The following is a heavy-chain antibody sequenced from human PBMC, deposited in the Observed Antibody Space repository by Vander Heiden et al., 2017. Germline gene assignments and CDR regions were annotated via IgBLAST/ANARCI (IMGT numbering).Heavy chain of an antibody. D-gene: IGHD3-3*01. CDR3: AREVNDFWSAHTGNWFDP. CDR1: GLTFSRYT. Sequence: EVQLVESGGGLVQPGGSLRLSCAASGLTFSRYTLNWVPQAPGKGLEWVSYISSSSSTIYYADSVKGRFTISRDNAKNSLYLQMNSLRDEDTAVYYCAREVNDFWSAHTGNWFDPWCQGTLVTVSS. J-gene: IGHJ5*02. V-gene: IGHV3-48*02. CDR2: ISSSSSTI.